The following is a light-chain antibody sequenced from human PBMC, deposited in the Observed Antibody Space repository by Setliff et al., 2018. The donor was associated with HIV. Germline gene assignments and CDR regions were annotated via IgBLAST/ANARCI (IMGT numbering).Light chain of an antibody. CDR2: EVS. CDR1: SSDVGGYNY. J-gene: IGLJ1*01. Sequence: QSVLTQPASVSGSPGQSLTISCTGTSSDVGGYNYVSWYHQHPGKAPKLMIYEVSHRPSGVSNRFSGSKSGNTASLTISGLQAEDEADYYCSSYTSSSTYVFGTGTKGTVL. CDR3: SSYTSSSTYV. V-gene: IGLV2-14*01.